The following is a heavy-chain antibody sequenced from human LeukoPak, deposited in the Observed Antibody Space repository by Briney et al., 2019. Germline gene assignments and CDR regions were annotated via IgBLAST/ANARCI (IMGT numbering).Heavy chain of an antibody. D-gene: IGHD3-22*01. CDR1: GGSISSYY. J-gene: IGHJ4*02. V-gene: IGHV4-34*01. Sequence: SETLSLTCTVSGGSISSYYWSWIRQPPGKGLEWIGEINHSGSTNYNPSLKSRVTISVDTSKNQFSLKLSSVTAADTAVYYCARDRYYYDSSARYFDYWGQGTLVTVSS. CDR2: INHSGST. CDR3: ARDRYYYDSSARYFDY.